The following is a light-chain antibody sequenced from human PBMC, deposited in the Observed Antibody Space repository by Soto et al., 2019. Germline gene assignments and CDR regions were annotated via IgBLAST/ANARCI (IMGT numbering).Light chain of an antibody. CDR3: QQYGHSPIT. CDR2: SVS. V-gene: IGKV3-20*01. Sequence: SPATLSLSNGERATLSCRASQSVSSYLAWYQQKPGQAPRLLIYSVSMRATGIPDRFSGSGSDTDFTLTISRLEPEDFALYYCQQYGHSPITFGQRRRLEVK. CDR1: QSVSSY. J-gene: IGKJ5*01.